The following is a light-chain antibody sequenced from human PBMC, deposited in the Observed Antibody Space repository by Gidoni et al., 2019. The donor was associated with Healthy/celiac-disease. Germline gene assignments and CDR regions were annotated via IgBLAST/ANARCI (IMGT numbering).Light chain of an antibody. V-gene: IGKV1-39*01. J-gene: IGKJ2*01. CDR2: AAS. Sequence: DIQLTQPPSPLSASVGDRVTITCRASQRISSYVNWYQQKPGKAPKLLIYAASSSQSGVPSRFSGSGSGTNFSLTISSLQPEDFATCYCRQSYNSRYTFGQGTKLEIK. CDR3: RQSYNSRYT. CDR1: QRISSY.